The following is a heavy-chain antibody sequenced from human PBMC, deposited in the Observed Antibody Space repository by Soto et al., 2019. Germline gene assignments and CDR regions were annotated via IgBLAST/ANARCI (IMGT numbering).Heavy chain of an antibody. Sequence: EVQLLESGGGLVQPGGSLRLSCAASGFTFSSYAMSWVRQAPGKGLEWVSAISGSGGSTYYADSVKGRFTISRDNSKNKLYLQMNSLRAEDTAVYYCAKDPSVDIVAYYDYWGQGTLVTVSS. V-gene: IGHV3-23*01. CDR3: AKDPSVDIVAYYDY. CDR2: ISGSGGST. D-gene: IGHD5-12*01. J-gene: IGHJ4*02. CDR1: GFTFSSYA.